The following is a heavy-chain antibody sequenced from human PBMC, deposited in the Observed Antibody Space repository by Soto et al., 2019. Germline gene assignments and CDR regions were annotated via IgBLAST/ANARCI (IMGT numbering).Heavy chain of an antibody. J-gene: IGHJ4*02. V-gene: IGHV1-69*08. D-gene: IGHD2-2*01. Sequence: QVQLVQSGAEVKKPGSSVKVSCKASGGTFSSYTISWVRQAPGQGLEWMGRIIPILGIANYAQKFQGRVMITADKSTSTAYMELSSLRSEDTAVYYCARDYGGENCSSTSCRDYFDYWGQGTLVTVSS. CDR2: IIPILGIA. CDR3: ARDYGGENCSSTSCRDYFDY. CDR1: GGTFSSYT.